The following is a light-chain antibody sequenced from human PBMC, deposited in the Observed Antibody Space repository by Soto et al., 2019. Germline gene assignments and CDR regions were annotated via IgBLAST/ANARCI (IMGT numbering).Light chain of an antibody. V-gene: IGKV3-20*01. Sequence: EIVLTQSPGTLSLSPGERATLSCRASQSVSSSYLAWYQQKPGQAPRLLIYGASSRATGIPDRFSGSGSGTHFTLTISRLEPEDVAVYYCQQYGSSPLFTFGPGTKVDIK. CDR1: QSVSSSY. CDR3: QQYGSSPLFT. CDR2: GAS. J-gene: IGKJ3*01.